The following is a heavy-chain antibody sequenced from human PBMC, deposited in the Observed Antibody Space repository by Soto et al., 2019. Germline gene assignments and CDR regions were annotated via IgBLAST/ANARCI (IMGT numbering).Heavy chain of an antibody. V-gene: IGHV4-30-4*01. CDR2: IYYSGGT. CDR3: ARASTGELWVYANWFDP. CDR1: GGSISSGDYY. D-gene: IGHD3-16*01. Sequence: QVQLLEWGPGLVKPSQTLSLTCTVSGGSISSGDYYWSWIRQPPGKGLEWIGFIYYSGGTYYKPSLKSRVTISVDTSKNKFSLNLSSVTAADTAVYYCARASTGELWVYANWFDPWGPGTLVTVSS. J-gene: IGHJ5*02.